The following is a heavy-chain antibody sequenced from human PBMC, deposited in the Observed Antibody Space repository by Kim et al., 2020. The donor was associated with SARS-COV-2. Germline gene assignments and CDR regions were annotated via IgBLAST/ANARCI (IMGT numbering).Heavy chain of an antibody. V-gene: IGHV4-30-4*01. J-gene: IGHJ4*02. CDR1: GGSISSGDYY. CDR3: ARELRFLESHYFDY. Sequence: SETLSLTCTVSGGSISSGDYYWSWIRQPPGKGLEWIGYIYYSGSTYYNPSLKSRVTISVDTSKNQFSLKLSSVTAADTAVYYCARELRFLESHYFDYWGQGTLVTVSS. D-gene: IGHD3-3*01. CDR2: IYYSGST.